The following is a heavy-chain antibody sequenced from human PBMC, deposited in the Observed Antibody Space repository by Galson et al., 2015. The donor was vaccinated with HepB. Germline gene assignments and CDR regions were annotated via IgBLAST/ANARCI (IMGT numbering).Heavy chain of an antibody. CDR2: IKQDGSER. CDR1: GFTFGSYW. J-gene: IGHJ4*02. Sequence: SLRLSCAASGFTFGSYWMSWVRQAPGKGLEWVATIKQDGSERNYVDSVKGRFTISRDNAKNSLYLQMNSLRVDDTAVYYCARDNGTIDHYFFDYWGQGTLVPVSS. V-gene: IGHV3-7*03. D-gene: IGHD2-8*01. CDR3: ARDNGTIDHYFFDY.